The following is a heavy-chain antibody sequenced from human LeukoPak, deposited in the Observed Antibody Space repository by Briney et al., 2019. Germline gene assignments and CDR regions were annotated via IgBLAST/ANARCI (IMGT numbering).Heavy chain of an antibody. V-gene: IGHV3-74*01. CDR1: GFTLSSYW. CDR2: INSDGSSI. D-gene: IGHD4-11*01. Sequence: QPGGSLRLSCAASGFTLSSYWVHWVRQAPGKGLVWVSRINSDGSSINYADFVKGRFTISRDNAKNTLYLQMNSLRAEDTAVYYCARMTAYRPFDCWGQGTLVTVSS. CDR3: ARMTAYRPFDC. J-gene: IGHJ4*02.